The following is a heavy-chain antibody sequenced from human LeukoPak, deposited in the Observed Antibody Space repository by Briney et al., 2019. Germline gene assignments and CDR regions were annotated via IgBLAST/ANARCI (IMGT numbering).Heavy chain of an antibody. Sequence: ASVKVSCKASGYNFEILGFSWVRQAPGQGLEWMGWISAYRGNKNYAQKFEDRVTMTTDTSTNTAYMDLRSLTSDDTAVYYCARTLGGYTVDRATGFDLWGRGTLVTVSS. CDR2: ISAYRGNK. CDR3: ARTLGGYTVDRATGFDL. CDR1: GYNFEILG. D-gene: IGHD5-24*01. V-gene: IGHV1-18*01. J-gene: IGHJ2*01.